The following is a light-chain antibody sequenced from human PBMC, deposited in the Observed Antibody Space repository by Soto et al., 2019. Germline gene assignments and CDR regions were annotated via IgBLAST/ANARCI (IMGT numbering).Light chain of an antibody. Sequence: QSVLTQPPSVSGAPGQRVTISCTGSSSNIGAGYDVHWYHQLPGTAPKLLIYGNNNRPSGVPDRFSGSRSGTSASLAITGLQAEHEADYYCQSYDSSLSVWVFGGGTKL. CDR2: GNN. CDR3: QSYDSSLSVWV. V-gene: IGLV1-40*01. J-gene: IGLJ3*02. CDR1: SSNIGAGYD.